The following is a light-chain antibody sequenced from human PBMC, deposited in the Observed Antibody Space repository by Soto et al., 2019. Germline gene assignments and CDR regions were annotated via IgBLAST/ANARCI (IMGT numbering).Light chain of an antibody. CDR2: GVS. Sequence: EIVLTQSPGTLSLSPGERATLSCRASQSVSSGSLAWYQQKPGQAPRLLIYGVSSRATGIPDRFSGSGSGTDFTLNISRLEPEDLAVYYCQQYASSMVTFGGGTKVEI. J-gene: IGKJ4*01. CDR1: QSVSSGS. CDR3: QQYASSMVT. V-gene: IGKV3-20*01.